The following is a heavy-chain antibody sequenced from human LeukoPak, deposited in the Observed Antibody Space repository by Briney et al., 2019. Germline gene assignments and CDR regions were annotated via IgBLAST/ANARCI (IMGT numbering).Heavy chain of an antibody. CDR2: ISGRGDSL. CDR3: AKEGSVCTDGICRYFDF. Sequence: GGSLRLSCAASGFTFSSYAMSWVRQAPGKGLEWVSEISGRGDSLTYAPWTNGRFTISRDNSKKSLYLQLDSLRPDDTAFYYCAKEGSVCTDGICRYFDFWGQGALVTVS. CDR1: GFTFSSYA. D-gene: IGHD2-8*01. V-gene: IGHV3-23*01. J-gene: IGHJ4*02.